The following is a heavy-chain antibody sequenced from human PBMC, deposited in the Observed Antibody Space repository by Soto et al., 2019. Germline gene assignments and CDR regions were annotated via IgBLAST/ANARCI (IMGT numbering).Heavy chain of an antibody. D-gene: IGHD5-18*01. V-gene: IGHV3-7*01. CDR3: ARDGEAMDFDY. CDR1: GFTFSIYW. J-gene: IGHJ4*02. CDR2: IKQDGSEK. Sequence: GGSLRLSCAASGFTFSIYWMSWVRQAPGKGLEWVANIKQDGSEKYYVDSVKGRFTISRDNAKNSLYLQMNSLRAEDTAVYYCARDGEAMDFDYWGQGTLVTVSS.